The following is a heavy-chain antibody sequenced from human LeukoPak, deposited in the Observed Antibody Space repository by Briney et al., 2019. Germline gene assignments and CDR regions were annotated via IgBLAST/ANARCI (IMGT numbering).Heavy chain of an antibody. CDR2: IYHSGST. CDR1: GYSISSGYY. J-gene: IGHJ6*03. V-gene: IGHV4-38-2*02. D-gene: IGHD3-16*01. Sequence: SETLSLTCTVSGYSISSGYYWGWIRQPPGKGLVWIGSIYHSGSTYYNPSLKSRVTISVDTSKNQFSLKLSSVTAADTAVYYCARDALGGPYYYMDVWGKGTTVTVSS. CDR3: ARDALGGPYYYMDV.